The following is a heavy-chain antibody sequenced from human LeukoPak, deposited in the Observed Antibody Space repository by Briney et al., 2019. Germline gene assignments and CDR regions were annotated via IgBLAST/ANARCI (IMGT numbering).Heavy chain of an antibody. D-gene: IGHD3-10*01. Sequence: SETLSLTCAVYGGSFSGYYWSWIRQPPGKGLEWIGEINHSGSTNYNPSLKSRVTISVDTSKNQFSLKLSSVTAADTAVYYCARGQGRLITMVRGVITTSDYWGQGTLVTVSS. V-gene: IGHV4-34*01. J-gene: IGHJ4*02. CDR1: GGSFSGYY. CDR2: INHSGST. CDR3: ARGQGRLITMVRGVITTSDY.